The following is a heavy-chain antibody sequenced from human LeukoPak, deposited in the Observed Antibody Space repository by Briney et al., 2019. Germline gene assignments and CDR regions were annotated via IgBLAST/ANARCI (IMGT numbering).Heavy chain of an antibody. CDR2: ISASSSYT. CDR3: ARPVNSLFDP. CDR1: GIPFSDYY. J-gene: IGHJ5*02. V-gene: IGHV3-11*06. D-gene: IGHD4-23*01. Sequence: GGSLRLSCVVSGIPFSDYYMNWLRQTPGKGLEWISYISASSSYTDYADSVKGRFTISRDNAKNSLYLQMNSLRVEDTAVYFCARPVNSLFDPWGQGTLVTVSS.